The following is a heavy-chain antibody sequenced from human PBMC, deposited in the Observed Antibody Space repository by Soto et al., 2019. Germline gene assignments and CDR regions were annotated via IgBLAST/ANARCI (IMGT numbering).Heavy chain of an antibody. V-gene: IGHV4-4*02. J-gene: IGHJ4*02. Sequence: SETLSLTCAVSGGSISSSNWWSWVRQPPGKGLEWIGEIYHSGSTNYNPSLKSRVTISVDKSKNQFSLKLSSVTAADTAVYYCAREGGVAGTTYYFDYWGQGTLVTVSS. CDR3: AREGGVAGTTYYFDY. CDR2: IYHSGST. D-gene: IGHD6-19*01. CDR1: GGSISSSNW.